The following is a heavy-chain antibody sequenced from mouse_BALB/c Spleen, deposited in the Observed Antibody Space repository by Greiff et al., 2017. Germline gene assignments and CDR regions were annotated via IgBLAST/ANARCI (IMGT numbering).Heavy chain of an antibody. V-gene: IGHV1S81*02. D-gene: IGHD2-10*01. Sequence: QVQLQQPGAELVKPGASVKLSCKASGYTFTSYWMHWVKQRPGQGLEWIGEINPSNGRTNYNEKFKSKATLTADKSSNTAYMQLSSLTSEDSAVYFCARSRAYYGNSAWFAYWGQGTLVTVSA. CDR1: GYTFTSYW. CDR3: ARSRAYYGNSAWFAY. CDR2: INPSNGRT. J-gene: IGHJ3*01.